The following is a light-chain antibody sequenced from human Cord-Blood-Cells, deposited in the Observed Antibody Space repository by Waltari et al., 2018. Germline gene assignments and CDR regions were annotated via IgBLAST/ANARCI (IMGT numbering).Light chain of an antibody. Sequence: EIVMTQSPATLSVSPGERATLSCRASQSVSSNLAWYQQKPGQAPRLLIYGAYTRATGIPARFSGSGSGTEVTLTISSLQSEDFAVYYCQQYNNWPRTFGQGTKVEIK. CDR2: GAY. J-gene: IGKJ1*01. V-gene: IGKV3-15*01. CDR1: QSVSSN. CDR3: QQYNNWPRT.